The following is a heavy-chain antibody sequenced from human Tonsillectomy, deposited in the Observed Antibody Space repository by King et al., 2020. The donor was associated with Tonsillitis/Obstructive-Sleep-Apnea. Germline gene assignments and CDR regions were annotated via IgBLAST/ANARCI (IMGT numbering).Heavy chain of an antibody. Sequence: VQLVESGAEVKKPGASVKVSCKVSGYTLTKLSMHWVRQAPGKGLEWMGGFDPEDGETIYAQKFQGRVTMTEDTSTDTAYMELSSLRSEDTAVYYCATGDSGSFLIDYWGQGTLVTVSS. J-gene: IGHJ4*02. V-gene: IGHV1-24*01. CDR1: GYTLTKLS. CDR2: FDPEDGET. D-gene: IGHD1-26*01. CDR3: ATGDSGSFLIDY.